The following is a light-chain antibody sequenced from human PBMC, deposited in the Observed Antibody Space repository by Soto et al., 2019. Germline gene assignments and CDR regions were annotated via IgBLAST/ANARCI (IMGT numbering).Light chain of an antibody. Sequence: ILLTQSPSSLSASVGDRVTITCRASQGIDSSFAWYQQKPGKAPKLLIYAASSLLSGVPSRFSGSGSGTDFTLTIASLQPEDFSTYYCQQSDSTPYTFGQGTKLEIK. V-gene: IGKV1-39*01. CDR2: AAS. J-gene: IGKJ2*01. CDR1: QGIDSS. CDR3: QQSDSTPYT.